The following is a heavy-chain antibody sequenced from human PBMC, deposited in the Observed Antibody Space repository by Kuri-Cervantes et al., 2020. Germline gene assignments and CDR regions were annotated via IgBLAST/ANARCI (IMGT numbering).Heavy chain of an antibody. V-gene: IGHV4-59*13. D-gene: IGHD3-16*01. Sequence: SETLSLTCTVSGGSISSYYWSWIRQPPGEGLEWIGYIYYSGSTNYNPSLKSRVTIPVDTSKNQFSLKLSSVTAADTAVYYCARVLGNWFDPWGQGTLVTVSS. CDR2: IYYSGST. CDR1: GGSISSYY. J-gene: IGHJ5*02. CDR3: ARVLGNWFDP.